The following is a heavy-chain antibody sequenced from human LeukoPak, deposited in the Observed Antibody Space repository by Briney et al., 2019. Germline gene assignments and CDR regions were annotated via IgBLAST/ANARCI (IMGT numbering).Heavy chain of an antibody. Sequence: GGSLRLSCAASGFTFSSYGMHWVRQAPGKGLGWVAVISYDGSNKYYADSLKGRFTISRDNSKNTLYLQMNSLRAEDTGAYYCATYYYGSGSYYNRNWFDPWGQGTLVTVSS. CDR1: GFTFSSYG. J-gene: IGHJ5*02. CDR2: ISYDGSNK. V-gene: IGHV3-30*03. CDR3: ATYYYGSGSYYNRNWFDP. D-gene: IGHD3-10*01.